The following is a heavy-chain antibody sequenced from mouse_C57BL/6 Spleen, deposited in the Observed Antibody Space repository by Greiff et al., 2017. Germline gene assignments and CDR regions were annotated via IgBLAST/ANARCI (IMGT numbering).Heavy chain of an antibody. CDR2: IYPGSGST. V-gene: IGHV1-55*01. D-gene: IGHD1-1*01. Sequence: QVQLQQPGAELVKPGASVKMSCKASCYTFTSYWITWVKQRPGQGLEWIGDIYPGSGSTNYNEKFKSKATLTVDTSSSTAYMQLSSLTSEDSAVYYCARDDYYGSSYGAMDYWGQGTSVTVSS. J-gene: IGHJ4*01. CDR3: ARDDYYGSSYGAMDY. CDR1: CYTFTSYW.